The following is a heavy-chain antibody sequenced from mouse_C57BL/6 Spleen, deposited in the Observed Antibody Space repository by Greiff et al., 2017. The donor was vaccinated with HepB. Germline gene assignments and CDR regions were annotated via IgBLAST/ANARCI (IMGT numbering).Heavy chain of an antibody. CDR2: IDPSDSYT. V-gene: IGHV1-50*01. CDR3: ARFGYSNPFAY. Sequence: VQLQQPGAELVKPGASVKLSCKASGYTFTSYWMQWVKQRPGQGLEWIGEIDPSDSYTNYNQKFKGKATLTVDTSSSTAYMQLSSLTSEDSAVYYCARFGYSNPFAYWGQGTLVTVSA. J-gene: IGHJ3*01. CDR1: GYTFTSYW. D-gene: IGHD2-5*01.